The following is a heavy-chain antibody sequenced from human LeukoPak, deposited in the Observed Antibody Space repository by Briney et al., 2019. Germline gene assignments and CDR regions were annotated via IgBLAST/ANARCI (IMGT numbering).Heavy chain of an antibody. D-gene: IGHD6-19*01. J-gene: IGHJ4*02. Sequence: GGSLRLSCEATGFIFSNYWMAWVRQAPGKGLEWVANIKEDGSDKNYVESMKGRFTISRDNAKNSLYLQMNSLRAEDTAVYYCAKDGRAGWTHPYYFDYWGQGTLVTVSS. CDR2: IKEDGSDK. CDR1: GFIFSNYW. V-gene: IGHV3-7*03. CDR3: AKDGRAGWTHPYYFDY.